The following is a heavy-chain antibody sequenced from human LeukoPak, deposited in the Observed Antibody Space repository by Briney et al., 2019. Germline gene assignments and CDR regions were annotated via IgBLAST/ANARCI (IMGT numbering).Heavy chain of an antibody. CDR1: GGTFSSYA. D-gene: IGHD4-23*01. J-gene: IGHJ4*02. CDR3: ARARAGTTVVTPTIYFDY. V-gene: IGHV1-69*13. Sequence: SVKVSCKASGGTFSSYAISWVRQAPGQGLEWMGGIIPIFGTANYAQKFQGRVTITADESTSTAYMELRSLRSDDTAVYYCARARAGTTVVTPTIYFDYWGQGTLVTVSS. CDR2: IIPIFGTA.